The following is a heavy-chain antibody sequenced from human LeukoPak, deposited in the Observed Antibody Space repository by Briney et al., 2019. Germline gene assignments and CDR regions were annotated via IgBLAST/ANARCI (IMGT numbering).Heavy chain of an antibody. V-gene: IGHV1-69*05. J-gene: IGHJ5*02. CDR1: GGTFSSYA. CDR3: ARAVVPAAMGFYWFDP. D-gene: IGHD2-2*01. CDR2: IIPIFGTA. Sequence: SSVKVSCKASGGTFSSYAISWVRQAPGQGLEWMGGIIPIFGTANYAQKFQGSVTITTDESTSTAYMELSSLRSEDTAVYYCARAVVPAAMGFYWFDPWGQGTLVTVSS.